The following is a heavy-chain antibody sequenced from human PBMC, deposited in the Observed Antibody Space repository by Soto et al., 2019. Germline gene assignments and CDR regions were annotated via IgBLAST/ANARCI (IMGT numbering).Heavy chain of an antibody. CDR1: GGSISSYY. CDR3: ARGRTIFGVVTDPDTFDY. V-gene: IGHV4-59*01. D-gene: IGHD3-3*01. J-gene: IGHJ4*02. Sequence: SETLSLTCTVSGGSISSYYWSWIRQPPGKGLEWIGYIYYSGSTNYNPSLKSRVTISVDTSKNQFSLKLSSVTAADTAVYYCARGRTIFGVVTDPDTFDYWGQGTLVTAPQ. CDR2: IYYSGST.